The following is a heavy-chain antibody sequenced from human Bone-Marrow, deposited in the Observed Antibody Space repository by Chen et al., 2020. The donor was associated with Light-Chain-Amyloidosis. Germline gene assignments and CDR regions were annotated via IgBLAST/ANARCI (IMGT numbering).Heavy chain of an antibody. D-gene: IGHD3-3*01. Sequence: QVQLQQSGPGLVKPSQTLSITCAISGDSVFGGATDWNWVRQSPSRGLEWLGSTNYRSKRSSDYATAVKSQINIRPDKSENPVSLEPTSMTPGDTSVYYCVITQDDLWNGAFDIWGQETVMTVSS. CDR1: GDSVFGGATD. CDR2: TNYRSKRSS. V-gene: IGHV6-1*01. CDR3: VITQDDLWNGAFDI. J-gene: IGHJ3*02.